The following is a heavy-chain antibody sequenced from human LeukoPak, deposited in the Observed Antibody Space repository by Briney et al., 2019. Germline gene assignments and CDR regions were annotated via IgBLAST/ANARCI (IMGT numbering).Heavy chain of an antibody. CDR3: ARFEYYYDSSGPNWFDP. V-gene: IGHV4-59*08. D-gene: IGHD3-22*01. CDR2: IYYSGST. J-gene: IGHJ5*02. Sequence: SETLSLTCTVSGGSISSYYWSWIRQPPGKGLEWIGYIYYSGSTNYNPSLKSRVTISVDTSKNQFSLKLSSVTAADTAVYYCARFEYYYDSSGPNWFDPWGQGTLVTVSS. CDR1: GGSISSYY.